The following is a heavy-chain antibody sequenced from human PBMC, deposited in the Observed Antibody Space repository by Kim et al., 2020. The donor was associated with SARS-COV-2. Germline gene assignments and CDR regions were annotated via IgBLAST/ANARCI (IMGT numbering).Heavy chain of an antibody. V-gene: IGHV3-15*01. D-gene: IGHD2-2*01. CDR1: GFIIRTYW. CDR3: TTVSMR. Sequence: GGSLRLSCVASGFIIRTYWMTWVRQAPGKGLEWVGRIKSKSDGGTADLAAPVKGRCAISRDDSKNTLYLLMNSLRTDDSAVYYCTTVSMRWGQGTLVTVS. CDR2: IKSKSDGGTA. J-gene: IGHJ4*02.